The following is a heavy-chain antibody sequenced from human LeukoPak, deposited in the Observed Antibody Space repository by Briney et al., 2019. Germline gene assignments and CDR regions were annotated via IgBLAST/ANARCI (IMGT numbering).Heavy chain of an antibody. CDR2: IWYDGSNK. D-gene: IGHD3-3*01. CDR3: ARENTIFGVVDYYYYGMDV. CDR1: GFTFSSYG. Sequence: GGSLRLSCAAPGFTFSSYGMHWVRQAPGKGLEWVAVIWYDGSNKYYADSVKGRFTISRDNSKNTLYLQMNSLRAEDTAVYYCARENTIFGVVDYYYYGMDVWGQGTTVTVSS. V-gene: IGHV3-33*01. J-gene: IGHJ6*02.